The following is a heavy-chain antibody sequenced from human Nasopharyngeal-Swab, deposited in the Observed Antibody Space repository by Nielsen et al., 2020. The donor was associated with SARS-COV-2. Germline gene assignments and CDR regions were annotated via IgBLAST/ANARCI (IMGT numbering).Heavy chain of an antibody. V-gene: IGHV4-61*02. CDR2: IYTSGST. Sequence: LRLSCTVSGGSISSGSYYWSWIRQPAGKGLEWIGRIYTSGSTNYNPSLKSRVTISVDKSKNQFSLKLSSVTAADTAVYYCARDDAITMVRGVINYWGQGTLVTVSS. J-gene: IGHJ4*02. CDR1: GGSISSGSYY. D-gene: IGHD3-10*01. CDR3: ARDDAITMVRGVINY.